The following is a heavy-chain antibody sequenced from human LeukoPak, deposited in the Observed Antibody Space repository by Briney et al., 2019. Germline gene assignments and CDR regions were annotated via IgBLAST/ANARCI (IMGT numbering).Heavy chain of an antibody. D-gene: IGHD3-22*01. V-gene: IGHV3-72*01. CDR3: ATAIGDSTAYYYFDF. J-gene: IGHJ4*02. CDR2: TRDKVHSYTT. Sequence: GGSLRLSCAASGFTFSSYGMHWVRQAPGKGLQWVGRTRDKVHSYTTEYAASVKGRFTISRDDSKKSVYLQMNSLKTEDTAVYYCATAIGDSTAYYYFDFWGQGTLVTVSS. CDR1: GFTFSSYG.